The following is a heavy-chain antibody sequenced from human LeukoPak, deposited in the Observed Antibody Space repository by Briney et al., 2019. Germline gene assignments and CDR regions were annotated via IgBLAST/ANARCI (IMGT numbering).Heavy chain of an antibody. V-gene: IGHV1-2*02. CDR3: ASLYDILTGWDYFDY. D-gene: IGHD3-9*01. J-gene: IGHJ4*02. Sequence: ASVKVSCKASGYTFTGYYMHWVRQAPGQGLEWMGWINPNSGGTNYAQKFQGRVTMTRDTSTSTAYMELSRLRSDDTAVYYCASLYDILTGWDYFDYWGQGTLVTVSS. CDR2: INPNSGGT. CDR1: GYTFTGYY.